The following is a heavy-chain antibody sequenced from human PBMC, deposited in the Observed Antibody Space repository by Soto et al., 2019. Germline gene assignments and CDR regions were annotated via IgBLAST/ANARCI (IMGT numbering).Heavy chain of an antibody. Sequence: EVQLLESGGGLVQPGGSLRLSCAASGFTFSSYAMSWVRQAPGKGLEWVSAISGSGGSTYYADSVKGRFTIARDNSTNTVYLQMTSLRAEDTAVYDCAKDLPKAGWYLFAFDIWGQGTRVTVSS. CDR1: GFTFSSYA. J-gene: IGHJ3*02. D-gene: IGHD6-19*01. CDR3: AKDLPKAGWYLFAFDI. CDR2: ISGSGGST. V-gene: IGHV3-23*01.